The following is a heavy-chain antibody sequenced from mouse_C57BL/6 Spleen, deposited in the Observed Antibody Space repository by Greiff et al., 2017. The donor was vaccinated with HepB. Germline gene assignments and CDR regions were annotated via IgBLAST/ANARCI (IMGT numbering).Heavy chain of an antibody. V-gene: IGHV5-17*01. J-gene: IGHJ1*03. CDR2: ISSGSSTI. D-gene: IGHD2-2*01. CDR3: ARGGGYRDWYFDV. Sequence: EVQGVESGGGLVKPGGSLKLSCAASGFTFSDYGMHWVRQAPEKGLEWVAYISSGSSTIYYADTVKGRFTISRDNAKNTLCLQMTSLRSEDTALYYGARGGGYRDWYFDVWGTGTTVTVSS. CDR1: GFTFSDYG.